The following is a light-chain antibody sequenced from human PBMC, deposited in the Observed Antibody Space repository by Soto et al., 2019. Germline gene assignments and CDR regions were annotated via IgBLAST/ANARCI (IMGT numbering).Light chain of an antibody. V-gene: IGKV3-20*01. CDR1: QSVGRNY. CDR3: QQYGSSPGT. J-gene: IGKJ1*01. Sequence: EIVLTQSPGTLSLSPGERATLSCRASQSVGRNYLAWYQQKLGQAPRLLIYSASSRTAGTPDRFSGSGTGTDFTLTISRLEPEDFAIYYCQQYGSSPGTFGQGTKVEIK. CDR2: SAS.